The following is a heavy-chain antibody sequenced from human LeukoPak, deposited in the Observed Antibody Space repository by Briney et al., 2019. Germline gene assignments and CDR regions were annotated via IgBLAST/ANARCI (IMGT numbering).Heavy chain of an antibody. D-gene: IGHD6-13*01. CDR1: GYSFSDKY. J-gene: IGHJ4*02. CDR2: INPNSGGT. V-gene: IGHV1-2*02. CDR3: ARIAAAGAFDY. Sequence: GASVKVSCKASGYSFSDKYMHWVRQAPGQGLEWMGGINPNSGGTNYAQKFQGRVTMTTDTSMSTAYMELSRLTSDDTAVYYCARIAAAGAFDYWGQGTLVTVSS.